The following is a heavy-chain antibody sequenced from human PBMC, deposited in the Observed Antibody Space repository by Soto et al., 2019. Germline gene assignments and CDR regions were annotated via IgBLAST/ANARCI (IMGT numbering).Heavy chain of an antibody. Sequence: HPGGSLRLSCAASGFTFSSYWMSWVRQAPGKGLEWVANVKQDGSEKYYVDSVKGRFTISRDNAKNSLYLQMNSLRAEDTAVYYCARYTRYSSSWYDLNWFDPWGQGTLVTVSS. CDR3: ARYTRYSSSWYDLNWFDP. CDR1: GFTFSSYW. J-gene: IGHJ5*02. V-gene: IGHV3-7*01. CDR2: VKQDGSEK. D-gene: IGHD6-13*01.